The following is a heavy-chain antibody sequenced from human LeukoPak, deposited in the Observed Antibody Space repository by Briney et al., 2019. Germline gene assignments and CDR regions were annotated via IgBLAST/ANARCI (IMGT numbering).Heavy chain of an antibody. D-gene: IGHD3-22*01. J-gene: IGHJ3*02. Sequence: GASVKVSCKASGYTFTGYYMHWVRQAPGQGLEWMGWINPNSGGTNYAQKFQGWVTMTRDTSISTAYMELSRLRSDDTAVYYCARAFHYYDSSGYGRSDAFDIWGQGTMVTVSS. CDR1: GYTFTGYY. CDR3: ARAFHYYDSSGYGRSDAFDI. CDR2: INPNSGGT. V-gene: IGHV1-2*04.